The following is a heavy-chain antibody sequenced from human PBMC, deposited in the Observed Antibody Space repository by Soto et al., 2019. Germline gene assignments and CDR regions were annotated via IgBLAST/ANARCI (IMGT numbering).Heavy chain of an antibody. CDR1: GFTFSSYS. CDR2: ISSSSSYI. CDR3: ARESQLTDGYGMDV. Sequence: GGSLRLYCAASGFTFSSYSMNWVRQAPGKGLEWVSSISSSSSYIYYADSVKGRFTISRDNAKNSLYLQMNSLRAEDTAVYYCARESQLTDGYGMDVWGQGTTVTVSS. J-gene: IGHJ6*02. V-gene: IGHV3-21*01. D-gene: IGHD2-2*01.